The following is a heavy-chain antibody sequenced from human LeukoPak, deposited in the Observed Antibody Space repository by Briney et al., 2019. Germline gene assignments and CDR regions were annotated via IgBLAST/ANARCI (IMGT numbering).Heavy chain of an antibody. CDR2: INHSGST. Sequence: KPSETLSLTCAVYGGSFSGYYWSWIRQPPGKGLEWIGEINHSGSTNYNPSLKGRVTISVDTSKNQFSLKLSSVTAADTAVYYCASGLYLNFDYWGQGTLVTVSS. CDR3: ASGLYLNFDY. CDR1: GGSFSGYY. J-gene: IGHJ4*02. V-gene: IGHV4-34*01. D-gene: IGHD3-16*01.